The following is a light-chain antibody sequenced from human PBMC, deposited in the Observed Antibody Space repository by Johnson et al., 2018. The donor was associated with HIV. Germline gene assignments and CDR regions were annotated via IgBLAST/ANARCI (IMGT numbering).Light chain of an antibody. V-gene: IGLV1-51*01. CDR2: DND. CDR3: GTWDTSLSAYV. Sequence: QSVLTQPPSVSAAPGQKVTISCSGSTSNIGNNYISWYQHLPGTAPKLLIYDNDKRPSGIPDRFSGSKSGTSATLGITGLQTGDEADYYCGTWDTSLSAYVFGTGTKFSVL. CDR1: TSNIGNNY. J-gene: IGLJ1*01.